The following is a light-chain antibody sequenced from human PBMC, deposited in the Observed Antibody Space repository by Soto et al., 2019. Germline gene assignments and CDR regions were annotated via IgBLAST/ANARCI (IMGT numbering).Light chain of an antibody. V-gene: IGLV2-14*01. CDR3: SSYTSSSTLE. Sequence: QSVLTQPASVSGSPGQSITISCTGTSSDVGGYNYVSWYQQHPGKAPKLIIYDVSNRPSGVSNRFSGSKSGNTASLTISGLQAEDEADYYCSSYTSSSTLEIGGGTKLTVL. CDR2: DVS. J-gene: IGLJ2*01. CDR1: SSDVGGYNY.